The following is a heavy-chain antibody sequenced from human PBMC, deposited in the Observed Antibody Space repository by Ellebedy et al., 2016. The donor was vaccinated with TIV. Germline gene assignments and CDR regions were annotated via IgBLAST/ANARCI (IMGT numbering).Heavy chain of an antibody. CDR2: IRSKAHGGTT. D-gene: IGHD3-16*02. Sequence: GESLKISXTASGFTFGDYFINWFRQAPGKGLEWVGFIRSKAHGGTTEYAASVKGRFTISRDDVKSLAFLQMNSLKTEDTAVYYCTKDPRYTANARDEFDVWGQGTMVTVSS. V-gene: IGHV3-49*03. J-gene: IGHJ3*01. CDR3: TKDPRYTANARDEFDV. CDR1: GFTFGDYF.